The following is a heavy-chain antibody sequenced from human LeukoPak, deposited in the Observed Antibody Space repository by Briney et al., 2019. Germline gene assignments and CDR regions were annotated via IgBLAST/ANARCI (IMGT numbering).Heavy chain of an antibody. V-gene: IGHV3-74*01. J-gene: IGHJ4*02. CDR3: VREGNSGYFFDY. CDR1: GFTFITYW. D-gene: IGHD4-23*01. CDR2: INSDGSDK. Sequence: GGSLRLSCAASGFTFITYWMHWVRQAPGQGLVWVSRINSDGSDKNFADSVRGRFTISRDNAHNTLHLQMNSLRAEDTAVYYCVREGNSGYFFDYWGQGTLVTVSS.